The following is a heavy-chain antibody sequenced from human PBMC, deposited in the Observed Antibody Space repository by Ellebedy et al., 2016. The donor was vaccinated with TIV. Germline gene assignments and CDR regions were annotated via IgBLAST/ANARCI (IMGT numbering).Heavy chain of an antibody. CDR3: ARSYASDTWGSSYGVGSWFDP. Sequence: MPSETLSLTCTVSGGSISSSNYFWGWIRQPPGKDLEWIGSILYSGRMFNNPSLQSRVTISVDTSKNQFSLKLRSVTAADTAVYYCARSYASDTWGSSYGVGSWFDPWGQGILVTVSS. D-gene: IGHD3-16*01. V-gene: IGHV4-39*07. J-gene: IGHJ5*02. CDR1: GGSISSSNYF. CDR2: ILYSGRM.